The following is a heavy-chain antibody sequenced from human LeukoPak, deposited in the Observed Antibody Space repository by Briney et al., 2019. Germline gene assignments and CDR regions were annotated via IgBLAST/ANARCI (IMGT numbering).Heavy chain of an antibody. J-gene: IGHJ3*02. V-gene: IGHV3-30*02. CDR2: IRYDGSNK. CDR3: TRVRSSFQRDAFDI. D-gene: IGHD1-26*01. CDR1: GFTFSSYD. Sequence: GGSLRLSCAASGFTFSSYDMHWVRQAPGKGLEWVAIIRYDGSNKYYADSVKGRFTISRDNAKNSVYLQMNSLRAEDTAVYYCTRVRSSFQRDAFDIWGQGTMVTVSS.